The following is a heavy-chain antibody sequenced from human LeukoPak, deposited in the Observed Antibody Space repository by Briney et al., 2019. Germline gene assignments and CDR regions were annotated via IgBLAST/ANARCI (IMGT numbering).Heavy chain of an antibody. CDR3: ASVDKFRFLEWLSKQHDY. CDR2: IIPIIGVA. CDR1: GATFSSYT. D-gene: IGHD3-3*01. J-gene: IGHJ4*02. V-gene: IGHV1-69*02. Sequence: ASVKLSCNASGATFSSYTISWVRGAPGQGLEWMGRIIPIIGVATYAQNFQARVTITSDKSTSTAYMELSSMRSEDTAVYYCASVDKFRFLEWLSKQHDYWGQGTLVTVSS.